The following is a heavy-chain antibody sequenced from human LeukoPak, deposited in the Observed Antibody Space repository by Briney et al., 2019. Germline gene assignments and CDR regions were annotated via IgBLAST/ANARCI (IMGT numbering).Heavy chain of an antibody. V-gene: IGHV4-34*01. Sequence: SETLSLTCAVYGGSFSGYYWSWIRQPPGKGLEWIGEINHSGSTNYNPSLKSRVTISVDTSKNQFSLKLSSVTAADTAVYYCARVLGRGWLQLGPDYWGQGTLVTVSS. CDR2: INHSGST. D-gene: IGHD5-24*01. CDR3: ARVLGRGWLQLGPDY. J-gene: IGHJ4*02. CDR1: GGSFSGYY.